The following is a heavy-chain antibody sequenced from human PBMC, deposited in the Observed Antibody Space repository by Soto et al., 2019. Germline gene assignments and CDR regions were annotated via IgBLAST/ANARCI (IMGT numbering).Heavy chain of an antibody. J-gene: IGHJ6*02. CDR3: ARVRRFLEWFVFYYGMDV. CDR2: MNPNSGNT. D-gene: IGHD3-3*01. Sequence: QVQLVQSGAEVKKPGASVKVSCKASGYTFTSYDINWVRQATGQGLEWMGWMNPNSGNTGYAQKFQGRVTMIRNTSISTAYMELSSLRSEDTAVYYCARVRRFLEWFVFYYGMDVWGQGTTVTVSS. CDR1: GYTFTSYD. V-gene: IGHV1-8*01.